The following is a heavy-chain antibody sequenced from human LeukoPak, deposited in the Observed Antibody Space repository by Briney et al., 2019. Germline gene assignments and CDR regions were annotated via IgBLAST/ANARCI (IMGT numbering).Heavy chain of an antibody. Sequence: GGSLTLFCAASGFTFSTYAMSWVPQAPGRGLECVSNICGCGVNTYYVDSVKGGFTISRDNSRSKLYLQMNCLRVEDTAVYYCASIAAAGTQRLPDAFDIWGQGTMVTVSS. CDR2: ICGCGVNT. CDR1: GFTFSTYA. CDR3: ASIAAAGTQRLPDAFDI. J-gene: IGHJ3*02. D-gene: IGHD6-13*01. V-gene: IGHV3-23*01.